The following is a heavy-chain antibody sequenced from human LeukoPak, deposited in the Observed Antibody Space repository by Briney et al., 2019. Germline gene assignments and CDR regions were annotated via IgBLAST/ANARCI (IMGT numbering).Heavy chain of an antibody. Sequence: GGSLRLSCAEPLDSFRMNSMTWFRQAPGRGLEWVSYISGSGSSIYYADSVKGRFTISRDNAKSSLYLQMNSLSDEDSAVCYCARNMIPYCSTTCYAPMDCWGQGTLVTVSS. J-gene: IGHJ4*02. CDR2: ISGSGSSI. D-gene: IGHD2-2*01. V-gene: IGHV3-48*02. CDR3: ARNMIPYCSTTCYAPMDC. CDR1: LDSFRMNS.